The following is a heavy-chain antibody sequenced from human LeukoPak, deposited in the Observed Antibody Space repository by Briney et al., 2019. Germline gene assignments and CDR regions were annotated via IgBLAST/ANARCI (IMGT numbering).Heavy chain of an antibody. CDR1: GFTFSSYE. CDR2: ISSSGSTI. D-gene: IGHD3-22*01. J-gene: IGHJ4*02. V-gene: IGHV3-48*03. CDR3: ARWGYYDSSGYYVNPPIDY. Sequence: GGSLRLSCAASGFTFSSYEMSWVRQAPGKGLEWVSYISSSGSTIYYADSVKGRFTISRDNAKNSLYLQMNSLRAEDTAVYYCARWGYYDSSGYYVNPPIDYWGQGTLVTVSS.